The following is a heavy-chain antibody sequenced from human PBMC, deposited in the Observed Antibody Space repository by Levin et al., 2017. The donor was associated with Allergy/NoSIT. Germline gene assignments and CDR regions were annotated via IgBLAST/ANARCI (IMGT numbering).Heavy chain of an antibody. Sequence: SETLSLTCTVSGGSISSYYWSWIRQPPGKGLEWIGYIYYSGSTNYNPSLKSRVTISVDTSKNQFSLKLSSVTAADTAVYYCAREGAVAGVDYWGQGTLVTVSS. CDR3: AREGAVAGVDY. D-gene: IGHD6-19*01. J-gene: IGHJ4*02. V-gene: IGHV4-59*01. CDR1: GGSISSYY. CDR2: IYYSGST.